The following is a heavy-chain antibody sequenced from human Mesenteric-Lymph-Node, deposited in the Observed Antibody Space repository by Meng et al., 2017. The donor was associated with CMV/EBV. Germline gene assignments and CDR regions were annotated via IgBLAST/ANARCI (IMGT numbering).Heavy chain of an antibody. D-gene: IGHD3-10*01. CDR1: GGSFSGYY. V-gene: IGHV4-34*01. Sequence: SETLSLTCAVYGGSFSGYYWSWIRQPPGKGLEWIGEINHSGSTNYNPSLKSRVTISVDTSKNQFSLKLSSVTAADTAVYYCARGRGYGSGQVPDSWGQGTLVTVSS. CDR3: ARGRGYGSGQVPDS. CDR2: INHSGST. J-gene: IGHJ4*02.